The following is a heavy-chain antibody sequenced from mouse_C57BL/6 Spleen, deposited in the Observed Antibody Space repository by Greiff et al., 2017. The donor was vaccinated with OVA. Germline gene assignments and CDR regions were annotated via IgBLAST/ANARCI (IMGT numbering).Heavy chain of an antibody. CDR1: GFTFSDYY. CDR2: INYDGSST. D-gene: IGHD2-14*01. CDR3: ARDWGYRLDY. V-gene: IGHV5-16*01. Sequence: EVKLVESEGGLVQPGSSMKLSCTASGFTFSDYYMAWVRQVPEKGLEWVANINYDGSSTYYLDSLKSRFIISRDNAKNILYLQMSSLKSEDTATYYCARDWGYRLDYWGQGTTLTVSS. J-gene: IGHJ2*01.